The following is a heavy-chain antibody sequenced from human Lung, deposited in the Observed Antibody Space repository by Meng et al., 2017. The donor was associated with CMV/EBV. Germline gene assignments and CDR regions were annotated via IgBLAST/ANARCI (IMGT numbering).Heavy chain of an antibody. D-gene: IGHD1-26*01. J-gene: IGHJ4*02. V-gene: IGHV3-30*02. Sequence: SCAASGFAFSSYVMHWVRQAPGKGLEWVVFIRFDGSEKYYADSVKGRFTISRDNSKNTVYLQMESLRAEDAAVYYCAKEGKSVYSGSSYASWGQGXLVTVSS. CDR3: AKEGKSVYSGSSYAS. CDR2: IRFDGSEK. CDR1: GFAFSSYV.